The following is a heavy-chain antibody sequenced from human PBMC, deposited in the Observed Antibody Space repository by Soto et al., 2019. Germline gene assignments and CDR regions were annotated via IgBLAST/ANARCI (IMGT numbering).Heavy chain of an antibody. D-gene: IGHD3-10*01. CDR2: IIPIFGTA. V-gene: IGHV1-69*01. CDR1: GGTFSSYA. CDR3: ARESFRGVIPSDAFDI. J-gene: IGHJ3*02. Sequence: QVQLVQSGAEVKKPGSSVKVSCKASGGTFSSYAISWVRQAPGQGLEWMGGIIPIFGTANYAQKFQGRVTITADESTSTDYMELSSLRSEDTAVYYCARESFRGVIPSDAFDIWGQGTMVTVSS.